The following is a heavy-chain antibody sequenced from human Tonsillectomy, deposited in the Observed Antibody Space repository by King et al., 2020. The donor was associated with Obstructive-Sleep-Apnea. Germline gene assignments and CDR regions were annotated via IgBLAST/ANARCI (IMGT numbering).Heavy chain of an antibody. CDR3: ATDPEGVGATMYYYYYGMDV. CDR1: GFTFSSYS. Sequence: VQLVESGGGLVKPGGSLRLSCAASGFTFSSYSMNWVRQAPGKGLEWVSSISSSSSYIYYADSVKGRFTISRDNAKNSLYLKMNSLRAEDTAVNYCATDPEGVGATMYYYYYGMDVWGQGTTVTVSS. CDR2: ISSSSSYI. V-gene: IGHV3-21*01. D-gene: IGHD1-26*01. J-gene: IGHJ6*02.